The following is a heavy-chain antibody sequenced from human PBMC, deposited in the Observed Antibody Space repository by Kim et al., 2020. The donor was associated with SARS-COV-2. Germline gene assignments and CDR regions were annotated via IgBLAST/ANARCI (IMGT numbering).Heavy chain of an antibody. CDR3: ASPADDDYGGNAGGFDP. Sequence: SVKVSCKASGGTFSSYAISWVRQAPGQGLEWMGGIIPIFGTANYAQKFQGRVTITADESTSTAYMELSSLRSEDTAVYYCASPADDDYGGNAGGFDPWGQGTLVTVSS. CDR1: GGTFSSYA. CDR2: IIPIFGTA. J-gene: IGHJ5*02. V-gene: IGHV1-69*13. D-gene: IGHD4-17*01.